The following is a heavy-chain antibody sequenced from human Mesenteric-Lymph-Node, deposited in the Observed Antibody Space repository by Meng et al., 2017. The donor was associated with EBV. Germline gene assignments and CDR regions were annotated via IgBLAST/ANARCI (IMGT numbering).Heavy chain of an antibody. CDR2: IYYGGST. CDR3: AREIVRNWFDP. J-gene: IGHJ5*02. Sequence: QVQRQGAGPGLVKPSGTLSLTCAVSGGSGRSGSFWWSWIRQPPGKGLEWIGNIYYGGSTQYNPSLKSRVTISVDTSKNQFSLKLSSVTAADTAVYYCAREIVRNWFDPWGQGTLVTVSS. CDR1: GGSGRSGSFW. D-gene: IGHD2-8*01. V-gene: IGHV4-61*01.